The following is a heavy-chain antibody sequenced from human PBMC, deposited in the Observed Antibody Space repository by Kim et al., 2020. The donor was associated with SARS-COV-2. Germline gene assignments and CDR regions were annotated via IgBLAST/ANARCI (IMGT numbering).Heavy chain of an antibody. Sequence: ASVKVSCKISGYTLTELSMHWVRQAPGKGLEWIGGFDPEDGETIYAQKFQGRVTMTEDTSTDTAYMELSSLISEDTAVYYCATDPFGGVPPTHYYGMDVWGPGTTVTVSS. D-gene: IGHD3-16*01. CDR2: FDPEDGET. J-gene: IGHJ6*02. CDR3: ATDPFGGVPPTHYYGMDV. V-gene: IGHV1-24*01. CDR1: GYTLTELS.